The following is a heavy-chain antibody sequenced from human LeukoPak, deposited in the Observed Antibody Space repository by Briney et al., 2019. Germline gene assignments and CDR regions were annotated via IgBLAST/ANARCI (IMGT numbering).Heavy chain of an antibody. CDR2: ISGSGDNT. V-gene: IGHV3-23*01. Sequence: GGSLRPSCAASGFTFSSYAMSWVRQAPGKGLEWVSGISGSGDNTYYADSVKGRFTISRDNSKNTLYVQVNSLGTEDTAAYYCAKGSYYDSSGSFYFDYWGQGTLVTVSS. D-gene: IGHD3-22*01. J-gene: IGHJ4*02. CDR3: AKGSYYDSSGSFYFDY. CDR1: GFTFSSYA.